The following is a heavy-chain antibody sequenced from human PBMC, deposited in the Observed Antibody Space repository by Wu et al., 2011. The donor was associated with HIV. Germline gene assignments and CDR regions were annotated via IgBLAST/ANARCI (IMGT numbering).Heavy chain of an antibody. CDR1: GYTFTDYY. CDR2: INPNSGGT. V-gene: IGHV1-2*02. D-gene: IGHD2-15*01. J-gene: IGHJ6*03. Sequence: QVQLVQSGAEVEKPGASVKVSCKASGYTFTDYYMHWVRQAPGQGLEWVGWINPNSGGTNYAQKFQGRVTITADKSTSTAYMELSSLRSEDTAVYYCARSGEAAEYYYYYMNVWGTGTTVTVSS. CDR3: ARSGEAAEYYYYYMNV.